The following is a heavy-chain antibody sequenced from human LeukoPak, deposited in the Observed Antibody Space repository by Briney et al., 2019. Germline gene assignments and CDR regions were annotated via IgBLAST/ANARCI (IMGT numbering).Heavy chain of an antibody. J-gene: IGHJ4*02. CDR1: GFTFSSYA. D-gene: IGHD6-13*01. CDR2: ISGSGGNS. V-gene: IGHV3-23*01. Sequence: GGSLRLSCAASGFTFSSYAMSWVRQAPGKGLEWVSDISGSGGNSYYADSVKGRFTISRDTSRNTLYLQMSSLRAEDTAVYYCAKRRLAVAGELDYWGQGTLVTVSS. CDR3: AKRRLAVAGELDY.